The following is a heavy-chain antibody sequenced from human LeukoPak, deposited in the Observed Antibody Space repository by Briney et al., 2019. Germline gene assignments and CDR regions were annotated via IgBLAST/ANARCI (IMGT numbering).Heavy chain of an antibody. Sequence: GGSLRLSCAASGFTFGTHVMSWVRQAPGRGLEWVSSISIGGDSMNYADSVKGRFTISRDNAKNSLYLQMNSLRAEDTAVYYCARGAYSFDYWGQGTLVTVSS. CDR3: ARGAYSFDY. J-gene: IGHJ4*02. CDR2: ISIGGDSM. V-gene: IGHV3-21*01. CDR1: GFTFGTHV.